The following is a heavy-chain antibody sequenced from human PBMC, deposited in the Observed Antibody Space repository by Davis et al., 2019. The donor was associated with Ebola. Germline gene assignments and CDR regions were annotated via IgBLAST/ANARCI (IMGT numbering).Heavy chain of an antibody. Sequence: GESLKISCAASGFTFSSYEMNWVRQAPGKGLEWVSAISGSGGSTYYADSVKGRFTISRDNSKNTLYLQMNSLRAEDTAVYYCAKGPYSGSYPPSVGMDVWGKGTTVTVSS. CDR3: AKGPYSGSYPPSVGMDV. D-gene: IGHD1-26*01. V-gene: IGHV3-23*01. CDR2: ISGSGGST. CDR1: GFTFSSYE. J-gene: IGHJ6*03.